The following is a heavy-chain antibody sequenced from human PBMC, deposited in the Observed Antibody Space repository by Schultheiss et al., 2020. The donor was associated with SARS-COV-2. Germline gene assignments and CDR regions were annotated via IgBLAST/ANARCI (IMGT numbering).Heavy chain of an antibody. V-gene: IGHV3-21*01. J-gene: IGHJ6*02. Sequence: GGSLRLSCAASGFTFSSYSMNWVRQAPGKGLEWVSGISWNSGCIGYADSVKGRFTISRDNAKNSLYLQMNSLRAEDTAVYYCARDRLSGYYVYYYYGMDVWGQGTTVTVSS. CDR3: ARDRLSGYYVYYYYGMDV. D-gene: IGHD3-3*01. CDR2: ISWNSGCI. CDR1: GFTFSSYS.